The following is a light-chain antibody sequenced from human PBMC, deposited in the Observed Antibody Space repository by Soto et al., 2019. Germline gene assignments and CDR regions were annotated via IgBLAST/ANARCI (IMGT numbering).Light chain of an antibody. J-gene: IGKJ1*01. CDR2: GTS. V-gene: IGKV3-20*01. Sequence: IVLTQSPGTLSLSPGDRATLSCRASQSFSSHFLAWYQQKPGQAPRLLIHGTSSRATGISDRFSGSGSGTDFTLTINSLEPEDFAVYYCEQYGTSPRTFGQGTKVDI. CDR3: EQYGTSPRT. CDR1: QSFSSHF.